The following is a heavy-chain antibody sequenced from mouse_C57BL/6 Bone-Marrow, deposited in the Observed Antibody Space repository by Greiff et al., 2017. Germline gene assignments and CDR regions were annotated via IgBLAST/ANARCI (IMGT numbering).Heavy chain of an antibody. CDR3: AGEGVPFAC. J-gene: IGHJ3*01. CDR2: ISYDGSN. Sequence: ESGPGLVKPSQSLSLTCSVTGYSITSGYYWNWIRQFPGNKLEWMGYISYDGSNNYNPSLKNRTSITRDTSKNQFFLKLNSVTTEDTATYYCAGEGVPFACWGKGTLVTVSA. V-gene: IGHV3-6*01. CDR1: GYSITSGYY.